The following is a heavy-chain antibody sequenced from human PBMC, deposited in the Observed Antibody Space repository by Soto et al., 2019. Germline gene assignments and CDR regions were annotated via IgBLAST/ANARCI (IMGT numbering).Heavy chain of an antibody. V-gene: IGHV3-30-3*01. D-gene: IGHD3-22*01. CDR3: ARDKSSGYYPNHDAFDI. CDR1: GFTFSSYA. CDR2: ISYDGSNK. J-gene: IGHJ3*02. Sequence: PGGSLRLSCAASGFTFSSYAMHWVRQAPGKGLEWVAVISYDGSNKYYADSVKGRFTISRDNSKNTLYLQMNSLRAEDTAVYYCARDKSSGYYPNHDAFDIWGQGTMVTVSS.